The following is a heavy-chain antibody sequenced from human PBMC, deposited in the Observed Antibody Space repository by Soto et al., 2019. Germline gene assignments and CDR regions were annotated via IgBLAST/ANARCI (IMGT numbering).Heavy chain of an antibody. V-gene: IGHV3-48*02. J-gene: IGHJ6*02. D-gene: IGHD3-22*01. CDR1: GCTFTDYN. CDR2: ISSSSSTI. CDR3: ARDWSYYDSSGSYYGTYSYGIDV. Sequence: GGSLRLSCAASGCTFTDYNMNWVRQAPGKGLEWVSYISSSSSTIYYADSVKGRFTISRDNGKNSLYLQMNSLRDEDTAVYYCARDWSYYDSSGSYYGTYSYGIDVWGQGTAGTVSS.